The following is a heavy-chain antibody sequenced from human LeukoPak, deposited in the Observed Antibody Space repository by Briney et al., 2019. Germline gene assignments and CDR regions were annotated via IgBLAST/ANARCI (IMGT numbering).Heavy chain of an antibody. D-gene: IGHD5-24*01. CDR3: AREQDGSHFDY. CDR1: GGSISSSSYY. J-gene: IGHJ4*02. V-gene: IGHV4-39*02. Sequence: PSETLSLTCTVSGGSISSSSYYWGWIRQPPGKGLEWNGSIYYSGSTYYNPSLKSRVTISVDTSRNQFSLKLSSVTAADTAVYYCAREQDGSHFDYWGQGTLVTVSS. CDR2: IYYSGST.